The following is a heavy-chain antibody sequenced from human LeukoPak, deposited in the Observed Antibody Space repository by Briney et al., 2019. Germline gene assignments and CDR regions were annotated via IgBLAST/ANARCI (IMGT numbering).Heavy chain of an antibody. CDR3: ARDPYSGNYGNDYYYYMDV. CDR2: ISSSSSYI. D-gene: IGHD1-26*01. J-gene: IGHJ6*03. CDR1: GFTFSSYS. Sequence: GGSLRLSCAASGFTFSSYSMNWVRQAPGKGLEWVSSISSSSSYIYYADSVKGRFTISRDNAKNPLYLQMDSLGPDDTAVYYCARDPYSGNYGNDYYYYMDVWGKGTTVTISS. V-gene: IGHV3-21*01.